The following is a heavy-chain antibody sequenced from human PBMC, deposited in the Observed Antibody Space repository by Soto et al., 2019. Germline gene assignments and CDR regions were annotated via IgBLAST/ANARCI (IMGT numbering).Heavy chain of an antibody. CDR3: ARDSSILDIVVVPAAILGY. J-gene: IGHJ4*02. D-gene: IGHD2-2*02. CDR2: ISYDGSNK. V-gene: IGHV3-30*03. Sequence: PGGSLRLSCAASGFTFSSYGMHWVRQAPGKGLEWVAVISYDGSNKYYADSVKGRFTISRDNSKNTLYLQMNSLRAEDTAVYYCARDSSILDIVVVPAAILGYWGQGTLVTVSS. CDR1: GFTFSSYG.